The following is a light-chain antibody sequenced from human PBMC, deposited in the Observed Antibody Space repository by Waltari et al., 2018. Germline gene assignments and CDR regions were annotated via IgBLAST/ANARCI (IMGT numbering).Light chain of an antibody. CDR2: DVT. Sequence: QSALTQPRSVSGSPGQSVTISCTGTSSDVGGYNFVSWYQQHPGKAPKFMIYDVTKRPSGVPDRCSGSKSGNTASLTISGLQAEDEADYYCCSYAGSSSPYVFGTGTKVTVL. CDR1: SSDVGGYNF. V-gene: IGLV2-11*01. J-gene: IGLJ1*01. CDR3: CSYAGSSSPYV.